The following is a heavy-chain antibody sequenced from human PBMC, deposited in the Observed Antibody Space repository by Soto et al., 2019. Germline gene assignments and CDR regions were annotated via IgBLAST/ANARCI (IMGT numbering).Heavy chain of an antibody. Sequence: GGSLRLSCAASGFTFSGSAMHWVRQASGKWLEWVGRIRSKANSYATAYAASVKGRFTISRDDSKNTAYLQMNSLKTEDTAVYYCTREDEQYQLPEPLDYWGQGXLVTVYS. CDR1: GFTFSGSA. V-gene: IGHV3-73*01. J-gene: IGHJ4*02. CDR3: TREDEQYQLPEPLDY. CDR2: IRSKANSYAT. D-gene: IGHD2-2*01.